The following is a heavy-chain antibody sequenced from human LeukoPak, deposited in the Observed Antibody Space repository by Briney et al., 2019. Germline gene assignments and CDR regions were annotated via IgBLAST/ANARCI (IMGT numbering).Heavy chain of an antibody. CDR3: ARLDYYDSSGYYY. CDR2: INHSGST. Sequence: GSLRLSCAASGFTFSSYWMNWVRQPPGKGLEWIGEINHSGSTNYNPSLKSRVTISVDTSKNQFSLKLSSVTAADTAVYYCARLDYYDSSGYYYWGQGTLVTVSS. V-gene: IGHV4-34*01. CDR1: GFTFSSYW. J-gene: IGHJ4*02. D-gene: IGHD3-22*01.